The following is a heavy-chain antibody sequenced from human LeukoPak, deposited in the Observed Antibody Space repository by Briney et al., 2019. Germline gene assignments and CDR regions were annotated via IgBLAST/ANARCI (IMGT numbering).Heavy chain of an antibody. V-gene: IGHV3-23*01. D-gene: IGHD3-10*01. CDR1: GFTFSSYA. CDR3: AKDRDTMVRGTTFQH. Sequence: PGGSLRLSCAASGFTFSSYAMSWVRQAPGKGLEWVSAISGSGGSTYYADSVKGRFTISRDNSKNTLYLQMNSLRAEDTAVYYCAKDRDTMVRGTTFQHWGQGTLVTVPS. CDR2: ISGSGGST. J-gene: IGHJ1*01.